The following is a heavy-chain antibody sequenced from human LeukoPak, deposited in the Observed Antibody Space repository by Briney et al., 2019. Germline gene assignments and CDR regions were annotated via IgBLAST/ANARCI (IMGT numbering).Heavy chain of an antibody. Sequence: PSETLSLTCTVSGGSISSHYRRWLRQPAGKGLEWIGRIYTSGSTNYNPSLKSRVTISVDKSKNQFSLKLSSVTAADTAVYYCARWGRYGSGPYYYYMDVWGKGTTVTVSS. CDR3: ARWGRYGSGPYYYYMDV. J-gene: IGHJ6*03. CDR2: IYTSGST. V-gene: IGHV4-4*07. D-gene: IGHD3-10*01. CDR1: GGSISSHY.